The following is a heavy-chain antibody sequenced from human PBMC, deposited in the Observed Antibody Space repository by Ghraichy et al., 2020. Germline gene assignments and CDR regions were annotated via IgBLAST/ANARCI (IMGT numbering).Heavy chain of an antibody. D-gene: IGHD4-17*01. V-gene: IGHV4-31*03. Sequence: LSLTCTVSGGSISSGGYYWSWIRQHPGKGLEWIGYIYYSGSTYYNPSLKSRVTISVDTSKNQFSLKLSSVTAADTAVYYCARYYGDYYWYFDLWGRGTLVTVSS. CDR2: IYYSGST. CDR3: ARYYGDYYWYFDL. CDR1: GGSISSGGYY. J-gene: IGHJ2*01.